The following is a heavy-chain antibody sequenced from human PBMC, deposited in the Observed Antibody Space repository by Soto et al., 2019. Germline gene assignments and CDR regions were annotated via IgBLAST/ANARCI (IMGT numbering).Heavy chain of an antibody. D-gene: IGHD1-26*01. V-gene: IGHV3-23*01. CDR3: AKGTSHDVYDGSRYSY. CDR1: GFTFSTHA. J-gene: IGHJ4*02. CDR2: ISYVAGTT. Sequence: GGSLRLSCVASGFTFSTHAMSWVRQAPGKGLEWVSAISYVAGTTYYADSVKGRFTISRDNSKNTVYLQLSSLRAEDTAVYYCAKGTSHDVYDGSRYSYWGQGTLVRSPQ.